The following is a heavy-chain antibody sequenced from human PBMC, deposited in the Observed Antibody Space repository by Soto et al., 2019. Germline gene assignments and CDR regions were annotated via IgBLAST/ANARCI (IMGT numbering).Heavy chain of an antibody. D-gene: IGHD6-19*01. CDR3: AKDLSSRWLTPDY. CDR2: ISGSGGHT. J-gene: IGHJ4*02. V-gene: IGHV3-23*01. CDR1: GFTFSSDA. Sequence: GGSLRLSCAASGFTFSSDALSWVPRAPGKGLEWVSAISGSGGHTYYADSVKGRFTISRDNSKNTLYLQMNSLRAEDTALYYCAKDLSSRWLTPDYWGQGTLVTVSS.